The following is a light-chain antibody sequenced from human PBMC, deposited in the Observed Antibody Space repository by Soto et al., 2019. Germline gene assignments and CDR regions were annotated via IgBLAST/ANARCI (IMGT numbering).Light chain of an antibody. V-gene: IGLV2-14*02. CDR1: SSDVGTYDL. Sequence: QSALTQPASVSGSPGQSITISCTGTSSDVGTYDLVSWYQHHPGAAPKLMIYEATRRPSGISNRFSGSKSGNTASLTISGLQAEDGADYYCSSYAGSNNVVFGGGTKLTVL. CDR2: EAT. J-gene: IGLJ2*01. CDR3: SSYAGSNNVV.